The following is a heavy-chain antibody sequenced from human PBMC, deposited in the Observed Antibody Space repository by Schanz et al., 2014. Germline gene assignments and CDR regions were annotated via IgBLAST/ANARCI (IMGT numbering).Heavy chain of an antibody. V-gene: IGHV3-23*01. CDR3: AKNRAGGYESFLDS. D-gene: IGHD5-12*01. J-gene: IGHJ4*02. Sequence: EVQLLESGGGLVQPGESLRLSCAASGFSFSSYTMSWVRQAPGKGLQWVSSLSGDGGTTHYADSVKGRFTISRDNSKNSLYLQMDSLRSEDTALYYCAKNRAGGYESFLDSWGQGTLVTVSS. CDR1: GFSFSSYT. CDR2: LSGDGGTT.